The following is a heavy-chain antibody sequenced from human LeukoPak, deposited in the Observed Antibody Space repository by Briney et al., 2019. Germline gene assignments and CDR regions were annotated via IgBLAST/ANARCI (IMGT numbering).Heavy chain of an antibody. J-gene: IGHJ4*02. Sequence: GGSLRLSCAASGFTFDDYAMHWVRQAPGKGLEWVSLISWDGGSTYYADSVKGRFTISRDNSKNSLYLQMNSLRAEDTALYYCAKAPRAAAGTAPDYWGQGTLVTVSS. CDR1: GFTFDDYA. CDR2: ISWDGGST. D-gene: IGHD6-13*01. V-gene: IGHV3-43D*03. CDR3: AKAPRAAAGTAPDY.